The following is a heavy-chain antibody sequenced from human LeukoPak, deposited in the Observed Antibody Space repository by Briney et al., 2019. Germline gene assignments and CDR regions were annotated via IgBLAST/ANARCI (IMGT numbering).Heavy chain of an antibody. CDR3: ARAMVRGVPFDY. Sequence: GGSLRLSCAASGFTFNSYAMHWVRQPPGRGLEWLTVISNDGSTTYYTESVRGRFTISRDNSKNTLFLQIDGLRLDDTAIYYCARAMVRGVPFDYWGLGTLVTVSS. J-gene: IGHJ4*02. D-gene: IGHD3-10*01. V-gene: IGHV3-30-3*01. CDR1: GFTFNSYA. CDR2: ISNDGSTT.